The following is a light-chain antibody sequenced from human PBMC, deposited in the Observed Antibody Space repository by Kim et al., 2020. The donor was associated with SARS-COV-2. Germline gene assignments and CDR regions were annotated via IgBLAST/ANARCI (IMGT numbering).Light chain of an antibody. CDR2: EAS. CDR1: WSVTPV. Sequence: ASMRNRVTFNGRARWSVTPVLAGYQLKPGKAPKLLIYEASTLESGVPSRFSGSGSGTEFTLTISSLQPDDFATYCCQQYDSYKCTFGQGTKVDIK. CDR3: QQYDSYKCT. J-gene: IGKJ1*01. V-gene: IGKV1-5*03.